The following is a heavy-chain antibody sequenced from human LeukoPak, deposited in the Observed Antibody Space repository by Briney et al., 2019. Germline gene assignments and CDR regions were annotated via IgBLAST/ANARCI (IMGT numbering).Heavy chain of an antibody. Sequence: GSVKVSCKASGYTFTSYAMHWVRQAPGQRLEWMGWINAGNGNTKYSQKFQGRVTITRDTSASTAYMELSSLRSEDTAVYYCARARTLVRGAVFGYWGQGTLVTVSS. CDR1: GYTFTSYA. CDR2: INAGNGNT. J-gene: IGHJ4*02. CDR3: ARARTLVRGAVFGY. V-gene: IGHV1-3*01. D-gene: IGHD3-10*01.